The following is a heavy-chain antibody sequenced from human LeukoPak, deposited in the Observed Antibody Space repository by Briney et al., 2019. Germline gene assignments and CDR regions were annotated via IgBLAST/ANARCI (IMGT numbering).Heavy chain of an antibody. J-gene: IGHJ4*02. CDR2: INHSGST. Sequence: KSSETLSLTCAVYGGSFSGYYWSWIRQPPGKGLEWIGEINHSGSTNYNPSLKSRVTISVDTSKNQFSLKLSSVTAADTAVYYCAKGGKPRSWFGEFFDYWGQGTLVTVSS. CDR1: GGSFSGYY. V-gene: IGHV4-34*01. D-gene: IGHD3-10*01. CDR3: AKGGKPRSWFGEFFDY.